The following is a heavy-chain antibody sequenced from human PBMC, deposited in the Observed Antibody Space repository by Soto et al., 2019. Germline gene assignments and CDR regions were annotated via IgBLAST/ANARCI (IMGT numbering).Heavy chain of an antibody. CDR2: ISGSGGST. CDR3: AKGWVSSWSYDY. D-gene: IGHD6-13*01. CDR1: GFTFSGYA. J-gene: IGHJ4*02. V-gene: IGHV3-23*01. Sequence: EVQLLESGGGLVQPGGSLRLSCAASGFTFSGYAMSWVRQAPGKGLEWVSAISGSGGSTYYADSVKGRFTISRDNSKNTLYLQMNSLRAEDTAVYYCAKGWVSSWSYDYWGQGTLVTVSS.